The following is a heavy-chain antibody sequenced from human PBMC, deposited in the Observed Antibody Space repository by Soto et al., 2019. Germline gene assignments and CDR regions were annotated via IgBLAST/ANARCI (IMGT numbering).Heavy chain of an antibody. D-gene: IGHD3-22*01. CDR2: IYYSGST. CDR1: GGSISSGGYY. Sequence: SETLSLTCTVSGGSISSGGYYWSWIRQHPGKGLEWIGYIYYSGSTYYNPSLKSRVTISVDTSKNQFSLKLSSVTAADTAVYYCARERDSSGYYSNWFDPWGQGTLVTVSS. J-gene: IGHJ5*02. V-gene: IGHV4-31*03. CDR3: ARERDSSGYYSNWFDP.